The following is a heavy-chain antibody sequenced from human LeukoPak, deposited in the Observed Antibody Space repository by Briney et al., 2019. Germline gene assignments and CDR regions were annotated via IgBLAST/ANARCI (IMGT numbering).Heavy chain of an antibody. CDR3: ARTPSRDGYSHIDF. J-gene: IGHJ4*02. Sequence: GGSLRLSCAASGFTFTNHAMAWVRLAPGKGLEWVSTLSDSGASTYYADSVRGRFTISRDNSRNTMYLQMDSLRDDDTGVYFCARTPSRDGYSHIDFWGQGALVTVSS. CDR2: LSDSGAST. CDR1: GFTFTNHA. D-gene: IGHD5-24*01. V-gene: IGHV3-23*01.